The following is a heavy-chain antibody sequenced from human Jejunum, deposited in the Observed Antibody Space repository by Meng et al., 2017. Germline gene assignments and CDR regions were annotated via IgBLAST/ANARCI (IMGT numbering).Heavy chain of an antibody. V-gene: IGHV3-7*01. D-gene: IGHD4-17*01. CDR3: ARGGVAYAEAVQ. J-gene: IGHJ1*01. CDR2: INEDGSLK. CDR1: GLRFNTYW. Sequence: EVELGEPGGALGQAGGALRLSCAASGLRFNTYWMTWARQAPGRGLEWVANINEDGSLKYHVDSVKGRFTISRDNAENTLYLQMNSLRGEDSAVYYCARGGVAYAEAVQWGQGTLVTVSS.